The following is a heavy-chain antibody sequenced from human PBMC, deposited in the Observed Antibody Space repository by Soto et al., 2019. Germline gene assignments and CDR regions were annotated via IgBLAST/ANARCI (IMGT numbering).Heavy chain of an antibody. V-gene: IGHV3-53*01. Sequence: EVQLLESGGGLIQPGGSLRLSCEASGFTVSSNYMSWVRQAPGKGLEWVSVIYSGGSTYYADSVKGRFTISRDNSENTLYLQMTSLRAEDTAVYYCARDVSGNTPFDYWGQGTLVTVSS. CDR3: ARDVSGNTPFDY. J-gene: IGHJ4*02. CDR2: IYSGGST. D-gene: IGHD2-15*01. CDR1: GFTVSSNY.